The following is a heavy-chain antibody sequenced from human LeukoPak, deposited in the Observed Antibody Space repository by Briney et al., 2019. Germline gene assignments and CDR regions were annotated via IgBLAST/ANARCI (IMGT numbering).Heavy chain of an antibody. D-gene: IGHD6-19*01. CDR2: IRSKAYGGTT. Sequence: GGSLRLSCAASGFTFSSYAMNWVRQAPGKGLEWVGFIRSKAYGGTTEYAASVKGRFTISRDDSKSIAYLQMNSLKTEDTAVYYCTTGIAVAGADYWGQGTLVTVSP. J-gene: IGHJ4*02. CDR3: TTGIAVAGADY. V-gene: IGHV3-49*04. CDR1: GFTFSSYA.